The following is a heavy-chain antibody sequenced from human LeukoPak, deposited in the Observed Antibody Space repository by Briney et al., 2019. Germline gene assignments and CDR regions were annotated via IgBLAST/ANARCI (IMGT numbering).Heavy chain of an antibody. Sequence: KPGGSLRLSCAASGFTFSSDSMNWVRRAPGKGLEWVLSISSSSDYIYYADSVKGRFTISRDNAKNSLSLQMNSLRAEDTAVYYCARAAGYGDYRCFDYWGQGTLVTVSS. V-gene: IGHV3-21*01. J-gene: IGHJ4*02. CDR1: GFTFSSDS. CDR3: ARAAGYGDYRCFDY. CDR2: ISSSSDYI. D-gene: IGHD4-17*01.